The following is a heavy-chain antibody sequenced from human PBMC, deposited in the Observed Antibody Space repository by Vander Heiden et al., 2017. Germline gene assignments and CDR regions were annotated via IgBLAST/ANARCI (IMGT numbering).Heavy chain of an antibody. CDR3: AKDLGYCSTTSCYFDY. Sequence: EVQLLESGGGLVQPGWSLRLSCAASGSTFRSYAMSWVRQAPGKGLEWVSAISGSGGNTYYADSVKGRFTISRDNSKNTLYLQMNSLRAEDTAVYFCAKDLGYCSTTSCYFDYWGQGTLVTVSS. D-gene: IGHD2-2*01. J-gene: IGHJ4*02. V-gene: IGHV3-23*01. CDR1: GSTFRSYA. CDR2: ISGSGGNT.